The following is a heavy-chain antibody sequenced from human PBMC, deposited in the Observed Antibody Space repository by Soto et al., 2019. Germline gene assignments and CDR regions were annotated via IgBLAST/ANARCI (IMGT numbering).Heavy chain of an antibody. J-gene: IGHJ4*02. Sequence: SEKLSLPRTVSGGSLSRGDYYWRWIRPPPGKGLEWIGYIYYSGSTYYNPSLKSRVTMSVDTSKNQFSLKLSSVTAADTAVYYCARAAYRYGYREDEWGQGTLVTVSS. CDR2: IYYSGST. D-gene: IGHD5-18*01. V-gene: IGHV4-30-4*01. CDR1: GGSLSRGDYY. CDR3: ARAAYRYGYREDE.